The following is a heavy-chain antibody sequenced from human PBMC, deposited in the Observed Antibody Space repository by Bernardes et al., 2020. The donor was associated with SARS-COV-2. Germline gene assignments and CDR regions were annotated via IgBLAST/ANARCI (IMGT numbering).Heavy chain of an antibody. V-gene: IGHV3-23*01. Sequence: GGSLRLSCAASGFTFSNYAMSWVRQAPGKGLEWVSDISGPGRTYYADSVRGRFTIARDNSKNTMYLEMSSLRVEDTAVYYCAKELAYGSSWRDYSYYFGMDVWGQGTTVTVSS. D-gene: IGHD6-13*01. CDR2: ISGPGRT. CDR3: AKELAYGSSWRDYSYYFGMDV. CDR1: GFTFSNYA. J-gene: IGHJ6*02.